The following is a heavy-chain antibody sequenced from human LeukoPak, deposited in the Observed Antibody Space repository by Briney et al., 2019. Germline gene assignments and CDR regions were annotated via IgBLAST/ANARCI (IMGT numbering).Heavy chain of an antibody. CDR1: GGSMSSGSYY. V-gene: IGHV4-39*07. Sequence: SDTLSLTCTVSGGSMSSGSYYWGWIRQPPGKGLEWIGSIYYSGSTYYNPSLKSRVTISVDTSKNQFSLKLSSVTAADTAVYYCARWAAYDSSGYRFDYWGQGTLVTVSS. CDR2: IYYSGST. J-gene: IGHJ4*02. CDR3: ARWAAYDSSGYRFDY. D-gene: IGHD3-22*01.